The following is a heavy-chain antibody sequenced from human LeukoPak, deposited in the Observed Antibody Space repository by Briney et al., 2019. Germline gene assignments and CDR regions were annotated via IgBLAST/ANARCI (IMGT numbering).Heavy chain of an antibody. CDR2: IYYSGST. V-gene: IGHV4-59*08. CDR3: ARRRGGATGPRYFDL. Sequence: PSETLSLTCTVSGGSISSYYWSWIRQPPGKGLEWIGYIYYSGSTNYNPSLKSRVTISVDTSKNQFSLKLSSVTAADTAVYYCARRRGGATGPRYFDLWGRGTLVTVSS. J-gene: IGHJ2*01. CDR1: GGSISSYY. D-gene: IGHD1-26*01.